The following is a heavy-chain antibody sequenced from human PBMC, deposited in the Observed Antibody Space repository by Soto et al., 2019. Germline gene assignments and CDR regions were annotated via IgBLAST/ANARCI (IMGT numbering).Heavy chain of an antibody. D-gene: IGHD4-17*01. V-gene: IGHV1-46*01. Sequence: GASVKVSCKASGYTFTSYYMHWVRQAPGQGLEWMGIINPSGGSTSYAQKFQGRVTMTRDTSTSTVYMELSSLRSEDTAVYYCAKHRGYGENYYYYGMDVWGQGTTVTVSS. J-gene: IGHJ6*02. CDR3: AKHRGYGENYYYYGMDV. CDR1: GYTFTSYY. CDR2: INPSGGST.